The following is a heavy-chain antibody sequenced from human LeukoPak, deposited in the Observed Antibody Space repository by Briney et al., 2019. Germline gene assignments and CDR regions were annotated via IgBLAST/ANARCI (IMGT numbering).Heavy chain of an antibody. CDR2: INHSGST. CDR1: GGSFSDYY. J-gene: IGHJ5*02. V-gene: IGHV4-34*01. D-gene: IGHD6-19*01. CDR3: AKGHRYSSGWYWSHWFDP. Sequence: SETLSLTCAVYGGSFSDYYWTWIRQPPGKGLEWIGEINHSGSTNYNPSLKSRVTISVDTSKKQFFLRLSSVTAADTAVYYCAKGHRYSSGWYWSHWFDPGGQGTLVTVSS.